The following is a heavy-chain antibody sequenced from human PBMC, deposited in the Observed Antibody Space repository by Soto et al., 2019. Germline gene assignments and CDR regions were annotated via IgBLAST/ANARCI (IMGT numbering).Heavy chain of an antibody. Sequence: EVQVLESGGGLVQPGGSLRLSCSASGFIFITYAMQWVRQAPGKGLEWVSTISGNGEATYYADYVKGRFTFSRDNSQTSVYLQMNSLRGDDTAVYYCLAGSAYWGQGTLVTVSS. CDR3: LAGSAY. J-gene: IGHJ4*02. V-gene: IGHV3-23*01. CDR1: GFIFITYA. D-gene: IGHD6-19*01. CDR2: ISGNGEAT.